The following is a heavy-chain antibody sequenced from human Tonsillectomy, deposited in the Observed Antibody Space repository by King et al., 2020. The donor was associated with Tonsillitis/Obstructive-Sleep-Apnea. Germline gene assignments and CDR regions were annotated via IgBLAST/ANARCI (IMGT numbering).Heavy chain of an antibody. CDR3: AVRGDVYYYDMDV. D-gene: IGHD7-27*01. Sequence: QLVQSGAEVKKSGASVKVSCKASGYTFTKYQFNWVRQATGQGLEWMGWMNPNSGDTGYAQKFQGRVTMTRNISISTAYMELSSLRSEDTAVYYCAVRGDVYYYDMDVWGRGTTVTVSS. CDR2: MNPNSGDT. V-gene: IGHV1-8*01. CDR1: GYTFTKYQ. J-gene: IGHJ6*03.